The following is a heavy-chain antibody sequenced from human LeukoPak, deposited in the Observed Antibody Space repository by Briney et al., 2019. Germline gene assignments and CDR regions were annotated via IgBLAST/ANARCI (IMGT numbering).Heavy chain of an antibody. J-gene: IGHJ4*02. CDR3: ARDLAYSRLDY. CDR1: GLIFSSSW. Sequence: GGSLRLSCAVSGLIFSSSWMDWVRQAPGKGLEWVASINPDGNKKYSADSVKGRFTISRDNAENSLYLQMNSLRVEDTAFYYCARDLAYSRLDYWGQGMLVTVSS. V-gene: IGHV3-7*01. CDR2: INPDGNKK. D-gene: IGHD5-18*01.